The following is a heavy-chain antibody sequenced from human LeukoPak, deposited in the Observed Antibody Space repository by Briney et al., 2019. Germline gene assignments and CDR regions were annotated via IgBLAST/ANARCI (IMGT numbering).Heavy chain of an antibody. CDR2: IHYDGSNN. CDR3: AKDHGSSDWYYFVY. D-gene: IGHD6-13*01. J-gene: IGHJ4*02. CDR1: GFTFSSYA. Sequence: GGSLRLSCAASGFTFSSYAMHWVRQAPGKGLEWVAFIHYDGSNNYYADSVKGRFTISRDNSKNTLYLQMNTLRADDTAVYYCAKDHGSSDWYYFVYWGQGTLVTVSS. V-gene: IGHV3-30*02.